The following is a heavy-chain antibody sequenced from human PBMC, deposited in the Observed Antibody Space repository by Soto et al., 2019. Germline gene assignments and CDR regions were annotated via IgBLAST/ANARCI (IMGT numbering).Heavy chain of an antibody. Sequence: GGSLRLSCAASGFTFSSYSMNWVRQAPGKGLEWVSYISSSSSTIYYADSVKGRFTISRDNAKNSLYLQMNSLRAEDTAVYYCFVYRDTEAPRDHGNYWGQGSLVPVSS. J-gene: IGHJ4*02. CDR2: ISSSSSTI. V-gene: IGHV3-48*01. CDR1: GFTFSSYS. D-gene: IGHD1-20*01. CDR3: FVYRDTEAPRDHGNY.